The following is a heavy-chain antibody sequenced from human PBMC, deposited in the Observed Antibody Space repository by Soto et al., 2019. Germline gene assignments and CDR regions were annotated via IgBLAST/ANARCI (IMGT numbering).Heavy chain of an antibody. J-gene: IGHJ4*02. CDR3: GRGGSYYAH. V-gene: IGHV1-2*02. D-gene: IGHD3-16*01. CDR1: GNTHTIYF. Sequence: QVQLVQSGAEVKQPGASVRVSCKASGNTHTIYFIHWLRQAPGQGLEWMGWINSVSGGTNYAPRFRCRVSMTRDTSSDTACMDLSGLRSDDTAVYYCGRGGSYYAHWGQGTLVTVSS. CDR2: INSVSGGT.